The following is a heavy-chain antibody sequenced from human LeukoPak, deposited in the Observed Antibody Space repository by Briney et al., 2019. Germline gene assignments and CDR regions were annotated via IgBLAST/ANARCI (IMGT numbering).Heavy chain of an antibody. Sequence: ASVKVSCKTSGYTFTDYYMHWVRQASGQGLEWMGWINPDSGATNYAQKFQGGVTMTRDTSISTAYMELSRLRSDDTAIYYCTRSYSSGWYYPSWDYWGQGTLVTVSS. CDR3: TRSYSSGWYYPSWDY. D-gene: IGHD6-19*01. CDR1: GYTFTDYY. J-gene: IGHJ4*02. V-gene: IGHV1-2*02. CDR2: INPDSGAT.